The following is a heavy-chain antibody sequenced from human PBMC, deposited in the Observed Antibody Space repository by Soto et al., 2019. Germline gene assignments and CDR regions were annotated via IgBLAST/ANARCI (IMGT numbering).Heavy chain of an antibody. Sequence: PSETLSLTCTVSGGSISSGGYYWSWIRQHPGKGPEWIGYIYYSGSTYHNPSLKSRVTISVDTSKNQFSLKLSSVTAADMAVYYCARDLGYDYRGKYNWFDPWGQGTLVTVSS. V-gene: IGHV4-31*03. CDR3: ARDLGYDYRGKYNWFDP. J-gene: IGHJ5*02. CDR2: IYYSGST. CDR1: GGSISSGGYY. D-gene: IGHD5-12*01.